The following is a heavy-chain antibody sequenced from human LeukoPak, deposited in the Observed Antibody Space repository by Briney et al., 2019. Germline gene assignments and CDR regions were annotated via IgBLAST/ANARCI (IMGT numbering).Heavy chain of an antibody. CDR1: GFTLDDYA. V-gene: IGHV3-43*02. CDR2: ISGDGDTT. CDR3: AKGGHYDSRDAIDY. D-gene: IGHD3-22*01. Sequence: PGGSLRLSCAASGFTLDDYAIHWVRHAPGKGLEYVSLISGDGDTTYYADSVKGRFTISRDNSKNSLSLQMNSLRTEDTALYYCAKGGHYDSRDAIDYWGRGTLVTVSS. J-gene: IGHJ4*02.